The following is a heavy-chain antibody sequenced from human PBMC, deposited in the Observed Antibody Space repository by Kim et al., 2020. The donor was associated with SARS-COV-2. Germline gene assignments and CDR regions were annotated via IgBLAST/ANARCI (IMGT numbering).Heavy chain of an antibody. CDR2: IDWDDDK. D-gene: IGHD3-9*01. V-gene: IGHV2-70*01. Sequence: SGPTLVKPTQTRTLTCTFSGFSLSTSGMCVSWIRQPPGKALEWLALIDWDDDKYYSTSLKPRLTISKETYKNQVGPTMTNMDPVDTATYYCARSSYDILAAYHRVPGDYWGQGTLVTVSS. CDR3: ARSSYDILAAYHRVPGDY. CDR1: GFSLSTSGMC. J-gene: IGHJ4*02.